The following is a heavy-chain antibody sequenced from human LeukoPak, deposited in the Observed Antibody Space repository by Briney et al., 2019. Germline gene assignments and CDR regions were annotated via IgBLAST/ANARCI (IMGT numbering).Heavy chain of an antibody. D-gene: IGHD6-19*01. CDR3: AKLGYSSGWYVFDY. Sequence: GGSLRLSCAASGFTVSSNYMSWVRQAPGKGLEWVSVIYSGGSTYYADSVKGRFTISRDNSKNTLYLQMNSLRAEDTAVYYCAKLGYSSGWYVFDYWGQGTLVTVSS. J-gene: IGHJ4*02. CDR2: IYSGGST. V-gene: IGHV3-53*01. CDR1: GFTVSSNY.